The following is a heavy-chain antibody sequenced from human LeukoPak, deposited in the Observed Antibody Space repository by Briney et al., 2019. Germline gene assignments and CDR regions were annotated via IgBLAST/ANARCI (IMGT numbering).Heavy chain of an antibody. CDR2: INHSGST. CDR3: ASNYYDSSGYYRLFDY. D-gene: IGHD3-22*01. J-gene: IGHJ4*02. V-gene: IGHV4-34*01. CDR1: GGSFSGYY. Sequence: SETLSLTCAVYGGSFSGYYWSWIRQPPGKGLEWIGEINHSGSTNYNPSLKSRVTISVDTSKNQFSLKLSSVTAADTAVYYCASNYYDSSGYYRLFDYWGQGTQVTVSP.